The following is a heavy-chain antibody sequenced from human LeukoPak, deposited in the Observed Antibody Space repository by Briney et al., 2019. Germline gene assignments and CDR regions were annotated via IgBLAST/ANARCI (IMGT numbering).Heavy chain of an antibody. J-gene: IGHJ4*02. CDR1: GGSMSSYY. V-gene: IGHV4-59*08. CDR2: IYYSGST. D-gene: IGHD5-24*01. CDR3: ARGARAGYNLEPFDY. Sequence: PSETLSLTCTVSGGSMSSYYWSWIRQPPGKGLEWIGYIYYSGSTKYNPSLKSRVTISVDTSKNQFSLKLSTVTAADTAVYYCARGARAGYNLEPFDYWGQGTLVTVSS.